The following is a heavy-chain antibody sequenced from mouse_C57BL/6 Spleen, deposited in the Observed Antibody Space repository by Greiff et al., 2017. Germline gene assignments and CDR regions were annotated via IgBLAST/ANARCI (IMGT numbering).Heavy chain of an antibody. CDR2: IYPGDGDT. V-gene: IGHV1-80*01. D-gene: IGHD1-1*01. J-gene: IGHJ1*03. CDR3: ARSTPFYYGSRYWYFDV. Sequence: QVTLKVSGAELVKPGASVKISCKASGYAFSSYWMNWVKQRPGKGLEWIGQIYPGDGDTNYNGKFKGKATLTADKSSSTAYMQLSSLTSEDSAVYFCARSTPFYYGSRYWYFDVWGTGTTVTVSS. CDR1: GYAFSSYW.